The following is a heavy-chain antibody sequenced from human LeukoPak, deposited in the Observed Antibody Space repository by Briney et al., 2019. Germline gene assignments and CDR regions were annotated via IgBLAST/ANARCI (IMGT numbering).Heavy chain of an antibody. J-gene: IGHJ3*02. CDR1: GFTFSSYG. D-gene: IGHD1-26*01. CDR2: ISYDGSNK. CDR3: ANLIVGATGDAFDI. V-gene: IGHV3-30*18. Sequence: PGGSLRLSCAASGFTFSSYGMHWVRQAPGKGLEWVAVISYDGSNKYYVDSVKGRFTISRDNSKNTLYLQMNSLRAEDTAVYYCANLIVGATGDAFDIWGQGTMVTVSS.